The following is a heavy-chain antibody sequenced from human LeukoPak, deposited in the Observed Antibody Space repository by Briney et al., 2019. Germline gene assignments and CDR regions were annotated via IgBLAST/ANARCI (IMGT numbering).Heavy chain of an antibody. CDR1: GFTFDDYA. CDR3: AKGFCISTRCFFDY. CDR2: ISWNSGSI. V-gene: IGHV3-9*01. Sequence: PGGSLRLSCAASGFTFDDYAMHWVRQAPGKGLEWVSGISWNSGSIGYADSVKGRLTISRDSAKKSLYLQMNSLRAEDTAFYYCAKGFCISTRCFFDYWGQGSLVTVSS. D-gene: IGHD2-2*01. J-gene: IGHJ4*02.